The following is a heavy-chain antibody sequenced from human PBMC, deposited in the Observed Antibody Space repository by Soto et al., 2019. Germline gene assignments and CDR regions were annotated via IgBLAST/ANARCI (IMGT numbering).Heavy chain of an antibody. V-gene: IGHV1-8*01. CDR3: ARVSSYYYYYYLDV. D-gene: IGHD6-13*01. J-gene: IGHJ6*03. CDR2: MNPNSGNT. CDR1: GYTFTCYD. Sequence: ASVKVSCKASGYTFTCYDINWVRQATGQGLEWMGWMNPNSGNTGYAQKFQGRVTMTRNTSISTAYMELSSLRSEDTAVYYCARVSSYYYYYYLDVWGKGTTVTVSS.